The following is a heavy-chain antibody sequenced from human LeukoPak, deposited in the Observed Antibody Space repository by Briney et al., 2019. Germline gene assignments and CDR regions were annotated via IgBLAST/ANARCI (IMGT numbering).Heavy chain of an antibody. CDR1: GFTFSSFG. CDR3: ASPAVYSSSWYYFDY. CDR2: ISYDGSSK. D-gene: IGHD6-13*01. V-gene: IGHV3-30*03. J-gene: IGHJ4*02. Sequence: GGSLRLSCAASGFTFSSFGLHWVRQAPGKGLEWVAVISYDGSSKYYADSVKGRFTISRDNSKNTLYLQMNSLRAEDTAVYYCASPAVYSSSWYYFDYWGQGTLVTVSS.